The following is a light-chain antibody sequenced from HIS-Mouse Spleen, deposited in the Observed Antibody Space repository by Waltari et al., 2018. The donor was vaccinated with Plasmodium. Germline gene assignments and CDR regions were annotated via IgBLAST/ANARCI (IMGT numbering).Light chain of an antibody. Sequence: SYELTQPPSVSVSPGQTARITCPGDALPKKYAYWYQQKPGQAPVLVIYEDSKQTSGIPGRFSGSSSGTMATLTISGAQVEDEADYYCYSTDSSGNHRVFGGGTKLTVL. CDR2: EDS. CDR1: ALPKKY. V-gene: IGLV3-10*01. CDR3: YSTDSSGNHRV. J-gene: IGLJ3*02.